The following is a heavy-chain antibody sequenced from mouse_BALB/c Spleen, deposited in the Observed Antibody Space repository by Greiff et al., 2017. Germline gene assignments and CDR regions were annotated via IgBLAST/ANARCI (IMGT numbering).Heavy chain of an antibody. V-gene: IGHV5-6*01. CDR1: GFTFSSYG. D-gene: IGHD3-1*01. CDR3: ARRGSSGYGAWFAY. J-gene: IGHJ3*01. Sequence: EGHLVESGGDLVKPGGSLKLSCAASGFTFSSYGMSWVRQTPDKRLEWVATISSGGSYTYYPDSVKGRFTISRDNAKNTLYLQMSSLKSEDTAMYYCARRGSSGYGAWFAYWGQGTLVTVSA. CDR2: ISSGGSYT.